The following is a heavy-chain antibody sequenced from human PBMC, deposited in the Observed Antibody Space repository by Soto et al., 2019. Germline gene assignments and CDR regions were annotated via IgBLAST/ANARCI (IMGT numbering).Heavy chain of an antibody. Sequence: PGGSQRLSCAASGFTFSRNTMHWVRQAPGKGLEWVALISYDGSNEYQADSVKGRFTISRDNSKNTLYLHMNSLRAEDTAVYYCASRSVPGYSYGEGFDYWGQGTLVTVS. CDR3: ASRSVPGYSYGEGFDY. V-gene: IGHV3-30-3*01. CDR2: ISYDGSNE. D-gene: IGHD5-18*01. J-gene: IGHJ4*02. CDR1: GFTFSRNT.